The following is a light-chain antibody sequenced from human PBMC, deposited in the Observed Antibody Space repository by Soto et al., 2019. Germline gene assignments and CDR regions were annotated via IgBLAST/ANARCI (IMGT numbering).Light chain of an antibody. Sequence: EVGLKQSPATLSLYTGERATLSCGASQSVSSSYLAWYQHKPGQAPRLLIYGASSRATGIPDRFSGSGSGTDFTLTISRLEPEDFAVYYCQQYGSSPKLHFG. V-gene: IGKV3-20*01. CDR1: QSVSSSY. CDR2: GAS. J-gene: IGKJ2*01. CDR3: QQYGSSPKLH.